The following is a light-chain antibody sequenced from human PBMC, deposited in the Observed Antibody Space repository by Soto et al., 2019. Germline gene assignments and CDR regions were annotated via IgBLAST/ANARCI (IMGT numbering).Light chain of an antibody. CDR1: ERLSSVY. Sequence: IVLTQSPGTLSLSPGERATLSYKGIERLSSVYLSWYQQRPGQPPSLLIYGASNRATGIPDRFSGSGSGTDFTLIINRLEPEDVAIYYCQQYGGSPRITFGQGTRLEIK. CDR2: GAS. J-gene: IGKJ5*01. V-gene: IGKV3-20*01. CDR3: QQYGGSPRIT.